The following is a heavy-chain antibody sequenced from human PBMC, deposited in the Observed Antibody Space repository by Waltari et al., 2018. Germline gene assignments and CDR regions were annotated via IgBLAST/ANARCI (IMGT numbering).Heavy chain of an antibody. Sequence: QVQLQESGPGLVKPSETLSLTCTVSGGSISSYYWSWIRQPPGKGLEWIGYIYYSGSTNYNPSLKSRVTISVDTSKNQFSLKLSSVTAADTAVYYCARRRRIQLWPTFDYWGQGTLVTVSS. V-gene: IGHV4-59*12. CDR2: IYYSGST. J-gene: IGHJ4*02. CDR1: GGSISSYY. CDR3: ARRRRIQLWPTFDY. D-gene: IGHD5-18*01.